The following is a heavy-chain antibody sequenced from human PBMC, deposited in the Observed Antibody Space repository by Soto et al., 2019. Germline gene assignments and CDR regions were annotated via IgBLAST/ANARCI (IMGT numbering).Heavy chain of an antibody. CDR1: GGSISSGGYY. CDR3: ARYFMVRGVMSAFDL. J-gene: IGHJ3*01. D-gene: IGHD3-10*01. Sequence: QVQLQESGPGLVKPSQTLSLTCTVSGGSISSGGYYWSWIRQHPGKVLEWIGYIYYIGSTYYNPSLKSRVTISVDTSKNQFSLKLSSVTAADTAVYYCARYFMVRGVMSAFDLWGQGTMVTVSS. CDR2: IYYIGST. V-gene: IGHV4-31*03.